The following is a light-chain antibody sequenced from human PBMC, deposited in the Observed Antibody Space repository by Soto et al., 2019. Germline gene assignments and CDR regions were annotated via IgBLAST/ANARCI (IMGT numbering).Light chain of an antibody. V-gene: IGKV3-11*01. CDR1: QSVSSY. CDR3: QQRSNWLT. J-gene: IGKJ4*01. Sequence: EIVLTQSPATLSLSPGERATLSCRASQSVSSYLAWYQQKPGQAPRLLIYDASNRATGIPARFSGSGSGTDFTLPISSREPEDFAVSYCQQRSNWLTFGGGTKVEIK. CDR2: DAS.